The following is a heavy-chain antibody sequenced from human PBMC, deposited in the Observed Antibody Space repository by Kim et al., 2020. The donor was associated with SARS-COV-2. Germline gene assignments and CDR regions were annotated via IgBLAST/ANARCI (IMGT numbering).Heavy chain of an antibody. CDR2: ISGSGGST. D-gene: IGHD1-26*01. Sequence: GGSLRLSCAASGFTFSSYAMSWVRQAPGKGLEWVSAISGSGGSTYYADSVKGRFTISRDNSKNTLYLQMNSLRAEDTAVYYCAKDFGRGSYSYYYYGMDVWGQGTTVTVSS. CDR3: AKDFGRGSYSYYYYGMDV. CDR1: GFTFSSYA. V-gene: IGHV3-23*01. J-gene: IGHJ6*02.